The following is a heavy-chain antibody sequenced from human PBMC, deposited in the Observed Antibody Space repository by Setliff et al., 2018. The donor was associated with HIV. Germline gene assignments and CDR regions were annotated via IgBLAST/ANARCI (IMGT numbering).Heavy chain of an antibody. CDR3: ARPYDSLYG. V-gene: IGHV4-39*01. J-gene: IGHJ4*02. CDR2: IYYRGAT. D-gene: IGHD3-22*01. Sequence: SETLSLTCTVSGGSISNSDFYWGWIRQSPGKGLGWIGSIYYRGATYYNPTLQSRVTISADTSKNQFYLKLTSVTAADTAIYYCARPYDSLYGWGQGVLVTVSS. CDR1: GGSISNSDFY.